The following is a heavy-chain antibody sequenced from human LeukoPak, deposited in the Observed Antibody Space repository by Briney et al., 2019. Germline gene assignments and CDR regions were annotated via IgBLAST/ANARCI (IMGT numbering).Heavy chain of an antibody. Sequence: ASVKVSCKASGYTFTGYYIHWVRQAPGQGLEWMGWIKPSSGGTNYAQNFQGRVTMTRDTSINTAYMELSRLRSDDTAVYYCARDLMVRGPMDVWGKGTTVTVSS. CDR3: ARDLMVRGPMDV. CDR2: IKPSSGGT. J-gene: IGHJ6*03. V-gene: IGHV1-2*02. CDR1: GYTFTGYY. D-gene: IGHD3-10*01.